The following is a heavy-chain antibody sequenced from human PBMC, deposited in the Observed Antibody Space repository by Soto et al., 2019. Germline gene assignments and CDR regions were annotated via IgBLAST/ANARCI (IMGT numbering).Heavy chain of an antibody. CDR3: AKEPLRITIFGVVIIGAFDI. D-gene: IGHD3-3*01. V-gene: IGHV3-23*01. CDR2: ISGSGGST. Sequence: PGGSLRLSCAASGFTFSSNSMSWVRQAPGKGLEKVSAISGSGGSTYYADSVKGRFTISRDNSKNTLYLQMNSLRAEDTAVYYCAKEPLRITIFGVVIIGAFDIWGQGTTVTVS. J-gene: IGHJ3*02. CDR1: GFTFSSNS.